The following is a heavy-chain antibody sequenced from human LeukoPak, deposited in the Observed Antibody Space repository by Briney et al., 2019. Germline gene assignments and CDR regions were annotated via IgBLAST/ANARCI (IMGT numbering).Heavy chain of an antibody. V-gene: IGHV4-30-4*01. Sequence: SETLSLTCTVSGGSISSGDYYWSWIRQPPGKGLEWIGYIHYSGSTYYNPSLKSRVTISVDTSKNQFSLKLSSVTAADTAVYYCARVGDSSGYVIDYWGQGTLVTVSS. J-gene: IGHJ4*02. CDR3: ARVGDSSGYVIDY. CDR2: IHYSGST. D-gene: IGHD3-22*01. CDR1: GGSISSGDYY.